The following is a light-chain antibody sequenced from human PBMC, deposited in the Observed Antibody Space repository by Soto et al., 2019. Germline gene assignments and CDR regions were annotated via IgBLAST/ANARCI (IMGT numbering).Light chain of an antibody. Sequence: DIQMTQSPSTLSASVGDRVTITCRASQSISSWLAWYQQKPGKAPKLLIYKASSLESGVPSRYSGSGSGTDFTLTISSLQSDNFAKYYSQQYNSYPWTFVQGNTLEIK. CDR2: KAS. J-gene: IGKJ1*01. CDR1: QSISSW. V-gene: IGKV1-5*03. CDR3: QQYNSYPWT.